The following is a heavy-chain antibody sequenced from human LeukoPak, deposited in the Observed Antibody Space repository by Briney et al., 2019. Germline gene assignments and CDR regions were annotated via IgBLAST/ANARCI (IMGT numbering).Heavy chain of an antibody. Sequence: GGSLRLSCAASGFTFSSYSMNWVSQAPGKGLEWVSSIDSSSSYIYYADSLKGRFTISRDNAKNSLYLQMNSLRAEDTAVYYCARGTGLSGSYYAFDYWGQGTLVTVSS. J-gene: IGHJ4*02. CDR2: IDSSSSYI. CDR3: ARGTGLSGSYYAFDY. D-gene: IGHD1-26*01. V-gene: IGHV3-21*01. CDR1: GFTFSSYS.